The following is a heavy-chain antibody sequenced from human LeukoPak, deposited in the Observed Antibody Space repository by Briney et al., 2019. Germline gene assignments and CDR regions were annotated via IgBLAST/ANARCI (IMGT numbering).Heavy chain of an antibody. D-gene: IGHD1-1*01. CDR2: LSGNERDT. CDR1: GFTFDDYG. Sequence: GGSLRLSCAASGFTFDDYGMHWVRQAPGKGLEGVSSLSGNERDTRYADSVRGRFTISRDNSENLLYLQMTSLGAEDTAIYYCSKDLERHTVGYFDSWGQGVLVTVSS. J-gene: IGHJ4*02. CDR3: SKDLERHTVGYFDS. V-gene: IGHV3-23*01.